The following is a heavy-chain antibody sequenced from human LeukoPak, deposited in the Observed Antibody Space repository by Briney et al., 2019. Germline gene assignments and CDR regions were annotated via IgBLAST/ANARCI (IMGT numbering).Heavy chain of an antibody. CDR2: IIGDGSLI. J-gene: IGHJ6*02. CDR3: AKDRIAAAGTGRAYYYYYYGMDV. V-gene: IGHV3-74*01. Sequence: GGSLRLSCAASGFTFSSSWMHWVRQVPGKGLVWVSCIIGDGSLIHYADSVKGRFTVSRDNAKNTLYLQMNSLRAEDTVVYYCAKDRIAAAGTGRAYYYYYYGMDVWGQGTTVTVSS. CDR1: GFTFSSSW. D-gene: IGHD6-13*01.